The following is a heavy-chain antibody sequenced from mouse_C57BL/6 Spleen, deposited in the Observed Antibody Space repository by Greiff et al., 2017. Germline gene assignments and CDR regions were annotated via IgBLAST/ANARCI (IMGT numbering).Heavy chain of an antibody. D-gene: IGHD1-1*01. Sequence: QVQLQQSGPGLVQPSQSLSITCTVSGFSLTSYGVHWVRQSPGKGLEWLGVIWRGGSTDYNAAFMSRLSITKDNSTSQVFFKMNSLQADDTAIYYCAKRGVVATDYAMDYWGQGTSVTVSS. CDR2: IWRGGST. J-gene: IGHJ4*01. CDR1: GFSLTSYG. V-gene: IGHV2-5*01. CDR3: AKRGVVATDYAMDY.